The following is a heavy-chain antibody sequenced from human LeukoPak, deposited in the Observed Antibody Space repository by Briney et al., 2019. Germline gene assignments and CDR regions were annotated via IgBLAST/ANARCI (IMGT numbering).Heavy chain of an antibody. Sequence: SETLSLTCTVSGGSISSYYWSWIQQPPGKGLEWIGYIYTSGSTNYNPSLKSRVTISVDTSKNQFSLKLSSVTAADTAVYYCARRGGGYDYFDYWGQGTLVTVSS. V-gene: IGHV4-4*09. CDR1: GGSISSYY. J-gene: IGHJ4*02. CDR3: ARRGGGYDYFDY. CDR2: IYTSGST. D-gene: IGHD5-12*01.